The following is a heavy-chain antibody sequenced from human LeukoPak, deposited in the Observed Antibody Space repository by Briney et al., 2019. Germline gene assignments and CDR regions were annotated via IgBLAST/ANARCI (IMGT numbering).Heavy chain of an antibody. J-gene: IGHJ4*02. CDR3: ARGDSSSWYGTFDY. Sequence: ASVKVSCKASGYTFTGYYMHWVRQAPGQGLEWMGWINPNSGGTNYEQKFQGRVTMTRDTSINTAYMELRRLRSDDTAVYYCARGDSSSWYGTFDYWGQGTLVTVSS. D-gene: IGHD6-13*01. V-gene: IGHV1-2*02. CDR1: GYTFTGYY. CDR2: INPNSGGT.